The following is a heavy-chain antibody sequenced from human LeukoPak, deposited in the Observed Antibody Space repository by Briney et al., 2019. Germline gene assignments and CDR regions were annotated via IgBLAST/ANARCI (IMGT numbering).Heavy chain of an antibody. CDR1: GGTFSSYA. CDR2: IIPIFGTA. CDR3: ARGTVTTPGRYYYYYMDV. J-gene: IGHJ6*03. D-gene: IGHD4-11*01. V-gene: IGHV1-69*05. Sequence: ASVKVSCKASGGTFSSYAISWVRQAPGQGLEWMGGIIPIFGTANYAQKFQGRVTITTDESTSTAYMELSSLRSEDTAVYYCARGTVTTPGRYYYYYMDVWGKGTTVTVSS.